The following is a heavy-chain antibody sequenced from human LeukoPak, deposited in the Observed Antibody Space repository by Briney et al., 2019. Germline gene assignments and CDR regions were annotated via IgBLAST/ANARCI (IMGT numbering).Heavy chain of an antibody. Sequence: GGSLRLSCAASGFTFNTYSMNWVRQAPGKGLEWISYISFSSTTIYYAESVKGRFTISRDNAENSLYLQMSSLRAEDTALYYCARASTTVVTLDTFAIWGQGTMVTVSS. CDR2: ISFSSTTI. CDR3: ARASTTVVTLDTFAI. CDR1: GFTFNTYS. V-gene: IGHV3-48*04. J-gene: IGHJ3*02. D-gene: IGHD4-23*01.